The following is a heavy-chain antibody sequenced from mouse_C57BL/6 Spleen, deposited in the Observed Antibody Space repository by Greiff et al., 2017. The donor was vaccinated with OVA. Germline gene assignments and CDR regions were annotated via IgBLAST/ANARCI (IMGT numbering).Heavy chain of an antibody. V-gene: IGHV1-80*01. D-gene: IGHD2-4*01. CDR3: AREGIYYDYDAYFDY. Sequence: VKLVESGAELVKPGASVKISCKASGYAFSSYWMNWVKQRPGKGLEWIGQIYPGDGDTNYNGKFKGKATLTADKSSSTAYMQLSSLTSEDSAVYFCAREGIYYDYDAYFDYWGQGTTLTVSS. CDR1: GYAFSSYW. CDR2: IYPGDGDT. J-gene: IGHJ2*01.